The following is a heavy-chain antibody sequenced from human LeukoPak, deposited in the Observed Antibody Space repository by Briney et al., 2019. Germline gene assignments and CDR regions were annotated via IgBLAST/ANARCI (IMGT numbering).Heavy chain of an antibody. CDR3: ARSTDPQISPDYYDSSGYCYGMDA. CDR2: INPNSGGT. J-gene: IGHJ6*02. D-gene: IGHD3-22*01. Sequence: ASVKVSCKASGYTFTGYYMHWVRQAPGQGLEWMGWINPNSGGTNYAQKFQGWVTMTRDTSISTAYMELSRLRSDDTAVYYCARSTDPQISPDYYDSSGYCYGMDAWGQGTTVTVSS. V-gene: IGHV1-2*04. CDR1: GYTFTGYY.